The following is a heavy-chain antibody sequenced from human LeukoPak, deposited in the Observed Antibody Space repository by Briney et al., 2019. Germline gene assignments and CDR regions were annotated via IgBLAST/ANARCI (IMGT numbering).Heavy chain of an antibody. V-gene: IGHV3-23*01. J-gene: IGHJ4*02. Sequence: GGSLRLSCAASGFTFSSYAMNWVRQAPGKGLEWVSSISGSGGSTNYADSVKGRFTISRDNSKNTLYLQMNSLRTEDTAVYYCAKDLCSGGSCLHRNSLFDYWDQGTLVTVSS. CDR3: AKDLCSGGSCLHRNSLFDY. CDR2: ISGSGGST. CDR1: GFTFSSYA. D-gene: IGHD2-15*01.